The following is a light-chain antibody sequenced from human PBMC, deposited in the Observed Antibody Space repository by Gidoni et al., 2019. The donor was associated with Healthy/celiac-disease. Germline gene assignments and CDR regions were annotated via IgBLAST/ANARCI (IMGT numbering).Light chain of an antibody. CDR1: QSVRSY. CDR3: QQRSNWPS. J-gene: IGKJ5*01. V-gene: IGKV3-11*01. Sequence: EIVLTQSPATLSLSPGERATLSCRASQSVRSYLAWYQQKPGQAHRLLIYDASNRATGIPARFSGSGSGTDFTLTISSLEPEDFAVYYCQQRSNWPSFGQGTRLEIK. CDR2: DAS.